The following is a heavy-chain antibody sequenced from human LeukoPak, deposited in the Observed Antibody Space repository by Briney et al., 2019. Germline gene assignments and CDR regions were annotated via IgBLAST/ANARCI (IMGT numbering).Heavy chain of an antibody. V-gene: IGHV3-74*01. Sequence: GGSLRLSCTASGFSYSGHWMHWARQLPGKGLVWVSRISPTGSTTSYADSVKGRFTVSRDNAKNTLYLQVNNLRAEDTAVYYCARGPNSNWSGLDFWGQGTLLTVSS. CDR3: ARGPNSNWSGLDF. D-gene: IGHD6-6*01. J-gene: IGHJ4*02. CDR2: ISPTGSTT. CDR1: GFSYSGHW.